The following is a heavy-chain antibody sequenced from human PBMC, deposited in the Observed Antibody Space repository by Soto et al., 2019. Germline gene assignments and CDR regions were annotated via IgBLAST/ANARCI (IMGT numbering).Heavy chain of an antibody. CDR2: MNPDSGTT. CDR3: ARNRRGTGDFDF. J-gene: IGHJ4*02. D-gene: IGHD7-27*01. CDR1: GYTFTTYD. V-gene: IGHV1-8*01. Sequence: QVQLVQSGAEVRKPGASVKVSCKASGYTFTTYDINWLRQARGQGLQWMGWMNPDSGTTGYAQTFQGRVILTSDTSMNTAYMELSGLTYDDSAVYYCARNRRGTGDFDFWGQGTLFTFSS.